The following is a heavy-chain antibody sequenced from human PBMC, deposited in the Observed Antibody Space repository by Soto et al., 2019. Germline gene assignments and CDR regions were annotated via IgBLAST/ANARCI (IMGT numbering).Heavy chain of an antibody. J-gene: IGHJ6*03. CDR2: ISAYNGNT. CDR3: ARDMETIFGVVQTYYYYYMDV. CDR1: GYTFTSYG. V-gene: IGHV1-18*01. Sequence: ASVKVSCKASGYTFTSYGISWVRQAPGQGLEWMGWISAYNGNTNYAQKLQGRVTMTTDTSTSTAYMELRSLRSDDTAVYYCARDMETIFGVVQTYYYYYMDVWGKGTTVTVSS. D-gene: IGHD3-3*01.